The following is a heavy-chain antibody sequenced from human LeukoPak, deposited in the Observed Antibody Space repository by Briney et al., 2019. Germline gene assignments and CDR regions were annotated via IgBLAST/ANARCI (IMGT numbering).Heavy chain of an antibody. V-gene: IGHV4-34*01. CDR1: GGSFSGYY. Sequence: SETLSLTCAVYGGSFSGYYWSWIRQPPGKGLEWIGEINHSGSTNYNPSLKSRVTISVDTSKNQFSLKLSSVTAPDTAVYYCARVIVVVPAAIKAGWFDPWGQGTLVTVSS. CDR2: INHSGST. CDR3: ARVIVVVPAAIKAGWFDP. J-gene: IGHJ5*02. D-gene: IGHD2-2*01.